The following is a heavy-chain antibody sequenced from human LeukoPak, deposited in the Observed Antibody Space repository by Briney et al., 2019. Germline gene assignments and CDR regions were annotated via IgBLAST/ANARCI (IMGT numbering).Heavy chain of an antibody. V-gene: IGHV4-61*02. CDR2: IYISGST. CDR3: AREDAHDAFDV. Sequence: SETLSLTCTVSSDSFSNGNYFWAWIRQPAGKGLEWIGRIYISGSTNYKPSLKSRVTMSVDTSNKQFSLKLSSVTAADTAVYYCAREDAHDAFDVWSQGALVTVSS. J-gene: IGHJ3*01. CDR1: SDSFSNGNYF.